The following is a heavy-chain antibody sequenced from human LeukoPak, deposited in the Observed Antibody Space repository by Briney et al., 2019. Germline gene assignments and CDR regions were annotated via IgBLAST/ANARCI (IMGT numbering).Heavy chain of an antibody. J-gene: IGHJ4*02. CDR1: GDSISSYS. D-gene: IGHD2-2*01. CDR2: IFNSGSA. Sequence: SETLSLTCTVSGDSISSYSWNWIRQPAGEGLEWIGHIFNSGSANYNPSLKSRVTMSVGTSKNHFSLNLPSVTAADTAVYYCARGSGCSSSSCHAGEFDYWGQGTLVTVSS. V-gene: IGHV4-4*07. CDR3: ARGSGCSSSSCHAGEFDY.